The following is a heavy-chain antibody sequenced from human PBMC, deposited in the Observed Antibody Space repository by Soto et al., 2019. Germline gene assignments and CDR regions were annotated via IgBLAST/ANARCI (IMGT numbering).Heavy chain of an antibody. CDR2: ISYDGSNK. D-gene: IGHD3-16*01. V-gene: IGHV3-30-3*01. CDR1: GFTFSSYA. J-gene: IGHJ5*02. CDR3: AIIGGAYGSNNWIDP. Sequence: GGSLRLSCAASGFTFSSYAMHWVRQAPGKGLEWVAVISYDGSNKYYADSVKGRFTISRDTSKNHFSLRLTSVTAADTATYYCAIIGGAYGSNNWIDPWGQGALVTVSS.